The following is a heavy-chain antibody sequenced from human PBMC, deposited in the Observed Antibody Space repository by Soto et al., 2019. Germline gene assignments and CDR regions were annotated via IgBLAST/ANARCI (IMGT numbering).Heavy chain of an antibody. CDR2: INPNSGGT. V-gene: IGHV1-2*04. Sequence: GASVKVSCKASGYTFTGYYMHWVRQAPGQGLEWMGWINPNSGGTNYAQKFQGWVTMTRDTSISTAYMELSRLRSDDTAAYYCARDLGYCTNGVCYGTDYWGQGTLVTVSS. D-gene: IGHD2-8*01. CDR3: ARDLGYCTNGVCYGTDY. J-gene: IGHJ4*02. CDR1: GYTFTGYY.